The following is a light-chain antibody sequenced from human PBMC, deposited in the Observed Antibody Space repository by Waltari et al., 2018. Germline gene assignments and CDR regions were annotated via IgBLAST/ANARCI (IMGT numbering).Light chain of an antibody. Sequence: QSALTQPASVSGSPGQSITLSCTGTSSDVGGYNYVSWYQQHPGKAPKLMIYDVSKRPSGVSNRFSGSKSGNTASLTISGLQAEDEADYYCSSYTTSSTLVVFGGGTKLTVL. CDR3: SSYTTSSTLVV. CDR2: DVS. J-gene: IGLJ2*01. V-gene: IGLV2-14*01. CDR1: SSDVGGYNY.